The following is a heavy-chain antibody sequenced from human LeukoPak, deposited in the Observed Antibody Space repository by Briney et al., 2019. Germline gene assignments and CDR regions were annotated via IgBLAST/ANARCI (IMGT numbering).Heavy chain of an antibody. CDR2: IYPGDSDT. CDR3: ARQERVMATIHY. J-gene: IGHJ4*02. D-gene: IGHD5-24*01. Sequence: GESLKISCKGSGYTFTSYWIGWVRQMPGKGLEWMGIIYPGDSDTRYSPSFQGQVTTSADKSISTAYLQWSSLKASDNAMYYCARQERVMATIHYWGQGTLVTVSS. CDR1: GYTFTSYW. V-gene: IGHV5-51*01.